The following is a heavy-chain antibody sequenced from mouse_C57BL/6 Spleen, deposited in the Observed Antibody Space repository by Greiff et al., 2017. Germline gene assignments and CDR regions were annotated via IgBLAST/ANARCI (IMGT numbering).Heavy chain of an antibody. D-gene: IGHD1-1*01. V-gene: IGHV3-6*01. Sequence: EVKLQESGPGLVKPSQSLSLTCSVTGYSITSGYYWNWIRQFPGNKLEWMGYISYDGSNNYNPSLKNRISITRDTSKNQFFLKLNSVTTEDTATYYCANYYGSSYEGYAMDYWGQGTSVTVSS. CDR1: GYSITSGYY. CDR3: ANYYGSSYEGYAMDY. CDR2: ISYDGSN. J-gene: IGHJ4*01.